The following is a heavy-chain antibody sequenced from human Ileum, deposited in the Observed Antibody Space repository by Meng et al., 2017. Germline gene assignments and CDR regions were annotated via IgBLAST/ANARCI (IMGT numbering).Heavy chain of an antibody. CDR3: ARGPGRGSGSGSFDY. CDR2: IYSSGST. Sequence: QVRLQESGPVLVKPSQTLSLTCTVSGGSIRSGGFYWSWIRQHPGKGLEWIGYIYSSGSTYYNPSLKSLVSISVDTSKNQFSLKLSSVTAADTAVYYCARGPGRGSGSGSFDYWGQGTLVTVSS. CDR1: GGSIRSGGFY. D-gene: IGHD3-10*01. V-gene: IGHV4-31*01. J-gene: IGHJ4*02.